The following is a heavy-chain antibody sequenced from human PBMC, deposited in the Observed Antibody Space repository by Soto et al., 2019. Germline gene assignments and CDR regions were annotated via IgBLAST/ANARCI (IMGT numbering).Heavy chain of an antibody. CDR3: TRVAAMSLTRYLDY. J-gene: IGHJ4*02. Sequence: QIQLVQSGPELKKPGATVKVSCRTSGFTFNIYGFTWLRQAPGQGPEWMGWISAYDGDTNYADRFQGRISMTLDTSTRTTYMELRSLTSDDTAVYFCTRVAAMSLTRYLDYWGQGTRVTVSS. V-gene: IGHV1-18*01. CDR2: ISAYDGDT. D-gene: IGHD3-9*01. CDR1: GFTFNIYG.